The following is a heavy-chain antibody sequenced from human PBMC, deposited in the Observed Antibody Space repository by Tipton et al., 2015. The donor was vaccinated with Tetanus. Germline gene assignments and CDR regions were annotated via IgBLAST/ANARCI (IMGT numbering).Heavy chain of an antibody. D-gene: IGHD4-17*01. J-gene: IGHJ3*02. V-gene: IGHV4-4*07. Sequence: TLSLTCTVSGGSISSYYWSWIRQPAGKGLEWIGRIYTSGSTNYNPSLKSRVTMSVDTSKNQFSLKLSSVTAADTAVYYCARDPADYDYGDYDAFDIWGQGTMVTVSS. CDR3: ARDPADYDYGDYDAFDI. CDR1: GGSISSYY. CDR2: IYTSGST.